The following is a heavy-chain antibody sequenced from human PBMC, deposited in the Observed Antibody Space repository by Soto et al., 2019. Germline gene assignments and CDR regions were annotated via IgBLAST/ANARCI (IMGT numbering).Heavy chain of an antibody. Sequence: QVQLVQSGAEVKKPGASVKVSCKASGYPFTHYAMHWVRQAPGQRLEWMGWINAGNGNTKYSQKFQGRVTITRDTSATTTYMELSSLRSDDTAVYYWARGPLADGYNLDYWGQGTLVTVSS. J-gene: IGHJ4*02. D-gene: IGHD5-12*01. V-gene: IGHV1-3*01. CDR2: INAGNGNT. CDR1: GYPFTHYA. CDR3: ARGPLADGYNLDY.